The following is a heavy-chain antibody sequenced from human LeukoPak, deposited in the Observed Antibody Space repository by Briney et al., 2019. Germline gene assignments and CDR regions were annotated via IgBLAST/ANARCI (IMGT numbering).Heavy chain of an antibody. J-gene: IGHJ4*02. Sequence: RSLRLSCAASGFTFSSYGMHWVRQAPGKGLEWVSAISGSGGSTYYADSVKGRFTISRDNSKNTLYLQMNSLRAEDTAVYYCAKDSSYYDSSGSIIAGVDHWGQGTLVTVSS. CDR2: ISGSGGST. CDR3: AKDSSYYDSSGSIIAGVDH. D-gene: IGHD3-22*01. CDR1: GFTFSSYG. V-gene: IGHV3-23*01.